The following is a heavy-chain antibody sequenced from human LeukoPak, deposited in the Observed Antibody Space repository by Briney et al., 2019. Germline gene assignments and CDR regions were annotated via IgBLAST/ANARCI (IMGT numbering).Heavy chain of an antibody. J-gene: IGHJ6*02. D-gene: IGHD3-22*01. CDR2: IYSGGST. V-gene: IGHV3-66*01. CDR3: ASRITMIVVAGYYYYGMDV. Sequence: PGGSLRLSCAASGFTVSSNYMSWDRQAPGKGLEWVSVIYSGGSTYYADSVKGRFTISRDNSKNTLYLQMNSLRAEDTAVYYCASRITMIVVAGYYYYGMDVWGQGTTVTVSS. CDR1: GFTVSSNY.